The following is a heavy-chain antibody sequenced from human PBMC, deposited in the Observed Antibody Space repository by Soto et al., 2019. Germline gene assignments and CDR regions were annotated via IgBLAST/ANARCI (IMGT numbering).Heavy chain of an antibody. CDR1: GDTLTELS. CDR3: ATGIGDFWSGYFPAPFDY. V-gene: IGHV1-24*01. Sequence: VKVCCKVCGDTLTELSMHWARQTPGKGLEWMGGFDPEDGETIYAQEFQGRVTMTEDTSTDTTYMELSSLRSEDTAVYYCATGIGDFWSGYFPAPFDYWGQGTLVTVSS. CDR2: FDPEDGET. J-gene: IGHJ4*02. D-gene: IGHD3-3*01.